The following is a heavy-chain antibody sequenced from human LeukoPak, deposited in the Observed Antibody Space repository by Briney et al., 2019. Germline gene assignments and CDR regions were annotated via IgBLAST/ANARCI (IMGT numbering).Heavy chain of an antibody. J-gene: IGHJ4*02. D-gene: IGHD5-24*01. V-gene: IGHV3-23*01. CDR2: ISGSGSGGST. CDR3: AESGYNRFDY. CDR1: GFTFGSSA. Sequence: GGSLRLSCAASGFTFGSSAMSWVRQAPGKGLEWVSSISGSGSGGSTYYADSVKGRFTISRDNSKNTLYLQMNSLIAEDTAVYYCAESGYNRFDYWGQGTRVTVSS.